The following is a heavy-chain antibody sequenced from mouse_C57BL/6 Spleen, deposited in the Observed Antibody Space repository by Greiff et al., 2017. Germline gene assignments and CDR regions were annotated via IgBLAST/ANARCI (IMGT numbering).Heavy chain of an antibody. V-gene: IGHV1-81*01. CDR2: IYPRSGNT. D-gene: IGHD2-3*01. CDR1: GYTFTSYG. CDR3: ARGDDGYWGAY. Sequence: VKLVESGAELARPGASVKLSCKASGYTFTSYGISWVKQRTGQGLEWIGEIYPRSGNTYYNEKFKGKATLTADKSSSTAYMELRSLTSEDSAVYFCARGDDGYWGAYWGQGTLVTVSA. J-gene: IGHJ3*01.